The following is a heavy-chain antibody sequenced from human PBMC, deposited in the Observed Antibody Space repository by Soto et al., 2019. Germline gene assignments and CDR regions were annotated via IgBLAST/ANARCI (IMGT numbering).Heavy chain of an antibody. CDR1: GFTFSSYG. V-gene: IGHV3-30*18. CDR3: AKDALGYSGYELYY. Sequence: QVQLVESGGGVVQPGRSLRLSCAASGFTFSSYGMHWVRQAPGKGLEWVAVISYDGSNKYYADSVKGRFTISRDNSKNTLYLQMNSPRAEDTAVYYCAKDALGYSGYELYYWGQGTLVTVSS. J-gene: IGHJ4*02. CDR2: ISYDGSNK. D-gene: IGHD5-12*01.